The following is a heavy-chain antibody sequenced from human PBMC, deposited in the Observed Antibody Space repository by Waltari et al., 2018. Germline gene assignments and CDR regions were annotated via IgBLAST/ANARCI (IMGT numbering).Heavy chain of an antibody. D-gene: IGHD3-10*01. CDR1: GGSISSYY. Sequence: QVHLQESGPGLVKPSETLSLTCTVSGGSISSYYWSWIRQPPGKGLEWIGHVYHRGTTNSNPSLRSRVTMSLDASKSQFSLSLSSVTAADTAVYYCARLRNTWFGGIDFWGQGTLVTVSS. CDR3: ARLRNTWFGGIDF. J-gene: IGHJ4*02. V-gene: IGHV4-59*01. CDR2: VYHRGTT.